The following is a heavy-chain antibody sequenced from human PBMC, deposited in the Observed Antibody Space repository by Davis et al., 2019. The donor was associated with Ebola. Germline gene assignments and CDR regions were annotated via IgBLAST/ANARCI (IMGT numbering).Heavy chain of an antibody. V-gene: IGHV4-59*01. CDR1: GGSISSYY. Sequence: PSETLSLTCTVSGGSISSYYWSWIRQPPGKGLEWIGYIYYSGSTNYNPSLKSRVTISVDTSKNQFSLKLSSVTAADTAVYYCARDEGSGDPSAAYWGQGTLVTVSS. D-gene: IGHD2-15*01. J-gene: IGHJ4*02. CDR2: IYYSGST. CDR3: ARDEGSGDPSAAY.